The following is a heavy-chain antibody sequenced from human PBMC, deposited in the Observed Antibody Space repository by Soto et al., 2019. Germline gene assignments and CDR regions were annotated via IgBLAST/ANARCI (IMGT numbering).Heavy chain of an antibody. V-gene: IGHV3-23*01. CDR1: GFTFSNYA. D-gene: IGHD1-26*01. CDR3: SGAESPDTAYFSLY. CDR2: MGGNGGRI. J-gene: IGHJ4*02. Sequence: HPGGSLRLSCAVSGFTFSNYAMTWVRQAPGKGLEWVSLMGGNGGRIVYADPVKGRFTISRDNSKNTLYLQMNSLRLEDTAVYYCSGAESPDTAYFSLYWGQGTPVTVSS.